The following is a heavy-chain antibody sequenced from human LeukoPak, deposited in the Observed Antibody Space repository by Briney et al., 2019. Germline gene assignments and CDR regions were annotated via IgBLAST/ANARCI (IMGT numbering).Heavy chain of an antibody. V-gene: IGHV3-49*03. D-gene: IGHD3-22*01. CDR2: IRSKAYGGTT. J-gene: IGHJ5*02. CDR1: GFTFGDYA. Sequence: GGSLRLSCTASGFTFGDYAMSWFRQAPGKGLEWVGFIRSKAYGGTTEYAASVKGRFTISRDDSKSIANLQMNSLKTEDTAVYYCTRDAPDTYYYDSSGYQAPYNWFDPWGQGTLVTVSS. CDR3: TRDAPDTYYYDSSGYQAPYNWFDP.